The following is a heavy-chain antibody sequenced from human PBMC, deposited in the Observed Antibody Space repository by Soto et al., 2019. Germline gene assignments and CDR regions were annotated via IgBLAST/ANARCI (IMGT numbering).Heavy chain of an antibody. CDR2: IYHSGST. V-gene: IGHV4-30-2*01. CDR1: GGSISSGGYS. Sequence: SETLSLTCAVSGGSISSGGYSWSWIRQPPGKGLEWIGYIYHSGSTYYNPSLKSRVTISVDRSKNQFSLKLSSVTAADTAVYYCAREQRYYYDSSGYLDYWGQGTLVTVSS. D-gene: IGHD3-22*01. CDR3: AREQRYYYDSSGYLDY. J-gene: IGHJ4*02.